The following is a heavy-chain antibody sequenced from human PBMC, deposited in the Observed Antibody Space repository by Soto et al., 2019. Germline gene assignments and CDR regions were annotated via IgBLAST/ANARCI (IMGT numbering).Heavy chain of an antibody. CDR3: ASLYSSGWIFDY. D-gene: IGHD6-19*01. CDR2: IYYSGST. CDR1: GGSISSSSYY. Sequence: SETLSLTCTVSGGSISSSSYYWGWIRQPPGKGLEWIGSIYYSGSTYYNPSLKSRVTISVDTSKNQFSLKLSSVTAADTAVYYCASLYSSGWIFDYWGQGTLVTVSS. J-gene: IGHJ4*02. V-gene: IGHV4-39*01.